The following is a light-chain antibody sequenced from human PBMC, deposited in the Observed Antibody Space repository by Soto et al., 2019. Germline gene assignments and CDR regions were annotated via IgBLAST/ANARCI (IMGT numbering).Light chain of an antibody. CDR1: TSNIGSNT. CDR3: AAWDDSLSGYV. Sequence: QAVVTQPPSASGTPGQRVTISCSGSTSNIGSNTVNWYQQLPGTAPKLLIYSNNQRPSGVPDRFSGSKSGTSASLAISGLQSEDEAEYDCAAWDDSLSGYVFGTATKLTVL. J-gene: IGLJ1*01. V-gene: IGLV1-44*01. CDR2: SNN.